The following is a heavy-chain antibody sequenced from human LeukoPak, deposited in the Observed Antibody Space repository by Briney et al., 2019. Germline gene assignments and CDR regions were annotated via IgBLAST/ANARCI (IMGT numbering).Heavy chain of an antibody. Sequence: GGSLRLSCAASGFTFDDYAMHGVRQAPGKGLEWVSGISWNSGSIGYADSVKGRFTISRDNAKNSLYLQMNSLRAEDMALYYCAKDISTEGFDYWGQGTLVTVSS. CDR2: ISWNSGSI. V-gene: IGHV3-9*03. J-gene: IGHJ4*02. D-gene: IGHD6-13*01. CDR1: GFTFDDYA. CDR3: AKDISTEGFDY.